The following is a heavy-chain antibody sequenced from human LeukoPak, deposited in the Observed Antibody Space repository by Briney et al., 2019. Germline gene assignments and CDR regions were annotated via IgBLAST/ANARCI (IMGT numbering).Heavy chain of an antibody. CDR1: GFTFSNAW. Sequence: GGSLRLSCAASGFTFSNAWMNWVRQAPGKGLEWAGRIKSKTDGGTTDYAAPVKGRFTISRDDSKNTLYLQMNSLKTEDTAVYYCTTAPPGYSRWGQGTLVTVSS. J-gene: IGHJ4*02. D-gene: IGHD6-13*01. CDR3: TTAPPGYSR. CDR2: IKSKTDGGTT. V-gene: IGHV3-15*07.